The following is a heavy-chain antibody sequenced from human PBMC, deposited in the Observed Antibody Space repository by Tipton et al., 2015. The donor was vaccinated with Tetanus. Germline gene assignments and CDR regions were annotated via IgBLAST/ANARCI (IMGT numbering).Heavy chain of an antibody. D-gene: IGHD3-3*01. Sequence: TLSLTCTASGGSISSFYWYWIRQPPGKGLEWIAYIYQNGDANYNPSLQSRVTISVDTSKNQFSLQLAFVTAADTAIYYCARTSGYMYSDTWGQGTLVTVSS. CDR1: GGSISSFY. V-gene: IGHV4-59*01. CDR2: IYQNGDA. CDR3: ARTSGYMYSDT. J-gene: IGHJ1*01.